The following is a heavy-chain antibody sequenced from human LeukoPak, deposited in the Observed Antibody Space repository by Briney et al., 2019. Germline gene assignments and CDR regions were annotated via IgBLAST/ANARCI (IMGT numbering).Heavy chain of an antibody. CDR3: ARDYRAYGDYVGGGFDY. Sequence: PSGGSLRLSCAASGFTVSSNYMSWVRQAPGKGLEWVSVIYSGGSTYYADSVKGRFTISRDNSKNTLYLQMNSLRAEDTAVYYCARDYRAYGDYVGGGFDYWGQGTLVTVSS. CDR1: GFTVSSNY. J-gene: IGHJ4*02. CDR2: IYSGGST. D-gene: IGHD4-17*01. V-gene: IGHV3-66*01.